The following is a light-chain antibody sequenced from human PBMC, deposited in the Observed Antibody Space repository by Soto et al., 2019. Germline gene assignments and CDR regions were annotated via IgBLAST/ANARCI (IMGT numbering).Light chain of an antibody. J-gene: IGLJ1*01. CDR2: DVS. CDR3: CSYAGSYTYV. Sequence: QSVLTQPRSVSGSHGQSVTISCTGTSSDVGGYNYVSWYQQHPGKAPKLMIYDVSKRPSGVPDRFSGSKSGNTASLTISGLQAEDEADYYCCSYAGSYTYVFGTG. CDR1: SSDVGGYNY. V-gene: IGLV2-11*01.